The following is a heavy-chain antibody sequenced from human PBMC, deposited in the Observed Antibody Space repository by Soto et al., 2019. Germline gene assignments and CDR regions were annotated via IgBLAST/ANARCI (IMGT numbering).Heavy chain of an antibody. CDR1: GGSISSGDYY. D-gene: IGHD3-10*01. CDR3: AGSPPSFYGSGSYYNFGY. V-gene: IGHV4-30-4*01. J-gene: IGHJ4*02. CDR2: IYYSGST. Sequence: SETLSLTCTVSGGSISSGDYYWSWIRQPPGKGLEWIGYIYYSGSTYYNPSLKSRVTISVDTSKNQFSLKLSSVTAADTAVYYCAGSPPSFYGSGSYYNFGYWGQGTLVTVSS.